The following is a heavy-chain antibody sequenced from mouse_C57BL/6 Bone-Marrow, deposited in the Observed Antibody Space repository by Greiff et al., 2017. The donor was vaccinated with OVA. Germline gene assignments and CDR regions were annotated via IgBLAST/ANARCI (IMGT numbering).Heavy chain of an antibody. CDR1: GFTFSSYG. J-gene: IGHJ2*01. D-gene: IGHD4-1*01. CDR3: ARQGVNWAFDY. Sequence: ELQLVESGGDLVKPGGSLKLSCAASGFTFSSYGMSWVRQTPDKRLEWVATISSGGSYTYSPDSVKGRFTISRDNAKNTLYLPMSSLKSEDTAMYYCARQGVNWAFDYWCQGTTLTVSS. CDR2: ISSGGSYT. V-gene: IGHV5-6*01.